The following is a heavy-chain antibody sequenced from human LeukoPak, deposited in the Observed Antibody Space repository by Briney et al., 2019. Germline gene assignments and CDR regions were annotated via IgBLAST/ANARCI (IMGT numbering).Heavy chain of an antibody. V-gene: IGHV3-66*01. CDR2: IYSGGST. D-gene: IGHD3-10*01. CDR1: GFTVSSNY. CDR3: ARSGITMVRGAVDY. Sequence: GGSLRLSCAASGFTVSSNYMSWVRQVPGKGLEWVSVIYSGGSTYYADSVKGRFTISRDNSKNTLYLQMNSLRAEDTAVYYCARSGITMVRGAVDYWGQGTLVTVSS. J-gene: IGHJ4*02.